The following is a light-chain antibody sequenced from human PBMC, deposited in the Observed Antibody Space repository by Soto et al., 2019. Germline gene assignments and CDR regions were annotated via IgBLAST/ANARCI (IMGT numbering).Light chain of an antibody. V-gene: IGKV3-15*01. CDR3: QQYTNWPPYT. CDR2: GAS. CDR1: QSVSRN. Sequence: EIVMTQSPATLSVSPGERATLSCRASQSVSRNLAWYQQKPGQAPRILIYGASTRATGIPARFSGSVSGTEFTLTFSSLQSEDFAVYYCQQYTNWPPYTFGQGTKLEIK. J-gene: IGKJ2*01.